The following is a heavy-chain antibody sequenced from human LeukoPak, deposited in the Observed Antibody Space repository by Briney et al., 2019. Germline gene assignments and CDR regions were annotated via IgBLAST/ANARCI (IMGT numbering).Heavy chain of an antibody. J-gene: IGHJ6*02. CDR3: ARRLNYYYSGMDV. CDR2: IYPGDSDT. CDR1: GYSFTSYW. V-gene: IGHV5-51*01. Sequence: GEALKISFKGSGYSFTSYWIGWGRPVPGKGLEWMGIIYPGDSDTRYSPSFQGQVTISADKSISTAYLQWSRLKASDTAMYYCARRLNYYYSGMDVWGQGTTVTVSS.